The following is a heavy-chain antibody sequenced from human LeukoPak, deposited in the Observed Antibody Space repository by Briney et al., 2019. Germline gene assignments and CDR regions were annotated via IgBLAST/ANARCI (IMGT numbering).Heavy chain of an antibody. V-gene: IGHV3-30*18. CDR2: MSYDGSNE. D-gene: IGHD1-26*01. Sequence: PGRSLRLSCATSGFTFSIYAMHWVRQAPGKGLEWVAVMSYDGSNEYYIDSVKGRFTISRDNSKNTVYLQMNSLRVDDTAVYYCTKESGLSGGYHRAFDYWGQGTLVTVSS. CDR3: TKESGLSGGYHRAFDY. J-gene: IGHJ4*02. CDR1: GFTFSIYA.